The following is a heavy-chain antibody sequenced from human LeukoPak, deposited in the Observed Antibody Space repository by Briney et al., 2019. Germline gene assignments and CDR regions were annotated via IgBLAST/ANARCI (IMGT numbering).Heavy chain of an antibody. J-gene: IGHJ4*02. V-gene: IGHV3-11*04. CDR3: ARDYGEYYDFWSGYYLDY. Sequence: GGSLRLSCAASGFTFSDYYMSWIRQAPGKGLEWASYISSSGSTIYYADSVKGRFTISRDNAKNSLYLQMNSLRAEDTAVYYCARDYGEYYDFWSGYYLDYWGQGTLVTVSS. CDR1: GFTFSDYY. CDR2: ISSSGSTI. D-gene: IGHD3-3*01.